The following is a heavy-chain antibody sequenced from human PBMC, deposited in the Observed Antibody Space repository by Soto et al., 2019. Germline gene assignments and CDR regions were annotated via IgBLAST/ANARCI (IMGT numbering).Heavy chain of an antibody. V-gene: IGHV1-18*01. D-gene: IGHD3-22*01. CDR2: ISAYNGNT. CDR3: ASAVVYYYDSSGYYNWFDP. CDR1: GYTFTSYG. J-gene: IGHJ5*02. Sequence: ASVKVSCKASGYTFTSYGISWVRQAPGQGPEWMGWISAYNGNTNYAQKLQGRVTMTTDTSTSTVYMELRSLRSDDTAVYFCASAVVYYYDSSGYYNWFDPWGQGTLVTVSS.